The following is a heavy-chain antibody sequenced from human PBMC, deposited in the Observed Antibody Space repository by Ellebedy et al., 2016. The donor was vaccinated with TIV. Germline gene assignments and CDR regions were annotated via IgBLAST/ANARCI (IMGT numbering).Heavy chain of an antibody. CDR2: INHSGNT. V-gene: IGHV4-34*01. Sequence: MPSETLSLTCAVYGGSFSGYYWSWIRQPPGKGLEWIGEINHSGNTNYNPSLKSRVTVSVDTSKNQFSLKLSSVTAADTAVYYCAREGKRGYSFGYLDFWGQGILVTVSS. J-gene: IGHJ4*02. D-gene: IGHD5-18*01. CDR1: GGSFSGYY. CDR3: AREGKRGYSFGYLDF.